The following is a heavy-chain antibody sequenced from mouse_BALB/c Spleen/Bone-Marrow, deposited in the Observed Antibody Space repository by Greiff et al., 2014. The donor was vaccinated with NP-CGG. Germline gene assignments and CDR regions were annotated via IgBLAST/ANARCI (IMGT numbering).Heavy chain of an antibody. CDR1: GYTFTSYT. V-gene: IGHV1-4*02. CDR3: ARWLLRAY. J-gene: IGHJ3*01. CDR2: INPSSGYT. D-gene: IGHD2-3*01. Sequence: VQLQQSAAELARPGASVKMSCKASGYTFTSYTMHWVKQRPGQGLEWIGYINPSSGYTEHNQKFKDKTTLTADKSSSTAYMQLSSLTSEDSAVYYCARWLLRAYWGQGTLVTVSA.